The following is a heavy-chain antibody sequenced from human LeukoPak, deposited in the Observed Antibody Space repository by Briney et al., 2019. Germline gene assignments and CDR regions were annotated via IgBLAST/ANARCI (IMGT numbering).Heavy chain of an antibody. Sequence: XXSCKXXXXTFTXYGISWVRQAPGQGLEWMGWTSAYNGNTNYAQKLQGRVTMTTDTSTSTAYMELRSLRSDDTAVYYCARETTAGHGDYWGQGTLVTVSS. CDR3: ARETTAGHGDY. CDR2: TSAYNGNT. D-gene: IGHD2/OR15-2a*01. CDR1: XXTFTXYG. V-gene: IGHV1-18*01. J-gene: IGHJ4*02.